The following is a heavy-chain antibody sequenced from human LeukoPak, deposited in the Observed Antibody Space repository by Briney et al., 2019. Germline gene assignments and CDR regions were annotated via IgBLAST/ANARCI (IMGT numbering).Heavy chain of an antibody. CDR2: IYYSGRV. Sequence: LRLSCAASGFTFSSYSMNWVRQAPGKGLEWLGNIYYSGRVYHNPSLQTRVTMSVDSSKNQFSLRLGSVTVVDTAVYFCAKTRSGTYYGDSFDIWGQGILVTVSS. D-gene: IGHD1-26*01. J-gene: IGHJ3*02. CDR3: AKTRSGTYYGDSFDI. V-gene: IGHV4-28*02. CDR1: GFTFSSYSM.